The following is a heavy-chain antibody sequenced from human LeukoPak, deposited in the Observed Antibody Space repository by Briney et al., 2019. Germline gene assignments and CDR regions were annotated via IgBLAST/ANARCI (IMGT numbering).Heavy chain of an antibody. J-gene: IGHJ4*02. CDR2: IDWDDDK. CDR3: VLNYYDSSGAFDY. CDR1: GFSLSTSGMR. D-gene: IGHD3-22*01. Sequence: SGPTLVNPTQTLTLTCTFSGFSLSTSGMRASWIRQPPGKALEWLARIDWDDDKFYSTSLKTRLTISKDASKSQVVLTMTNMDPVDTATYYCVLNYYDSSGAFDYWGQGTLVTVSS. V-gene: IGHV2-70*04.